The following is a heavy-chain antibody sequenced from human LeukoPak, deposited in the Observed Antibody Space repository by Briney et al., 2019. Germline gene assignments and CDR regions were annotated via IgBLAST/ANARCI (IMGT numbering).Heavy chain of an antibody. CDR3: ARVTITMVRGVIVPPNYYYFDY. J-gene: IGHJ4*02. Sequence: SGTLSLTCAVSGGSISSSNWWSWVRQPPGKGLEWIGEIYHSGSTNYNPSLKSRVTISVDKSKNQFSLKLSSVTAADTAVYYCARVTITMVRGVIVPPNYYYFDYWGQGTLVTVSS. V-gene: IGHV4-4*02. CDR1: GGSISSSNW. CDR2: IYHSGST. D-gene: IGHD3-10*01.